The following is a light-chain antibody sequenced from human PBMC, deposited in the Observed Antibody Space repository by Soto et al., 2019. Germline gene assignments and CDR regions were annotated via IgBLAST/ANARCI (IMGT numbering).Light chain of an antibody. CDR1: QSIGRF. CDR3: QQCYMGWT. Sequence: DIQMAPSPSTLSASVVDRVTITCWASQSIGRFLAWYQHQPGKAPKLLIYDASTLESGVPSRFSGTGSGTEFAFSITSLQPEDFGTYYCQQCYMGWTFGQGTKVDIK. V-gene: IGKV1-5*01. CDR2: DAS. J-gene: IGKJ1*01.